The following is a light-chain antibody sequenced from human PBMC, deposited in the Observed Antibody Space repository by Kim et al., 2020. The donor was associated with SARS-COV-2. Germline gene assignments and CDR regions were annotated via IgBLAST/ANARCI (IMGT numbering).Light chain of an antibody. CDR1: QSVSSS. V-gene: IGKV3-15*01. J-gene: IGKJ1*01. CDR3: QQYNNWPTWT. CDR2: GAS. Sequence: EIVMTQSPATLSVSPGERATLSCRASQSVSSSLAWYQQKPGQAPRLLIYGASTRATGITARFSGSGSGTEFTLTISSLQSEDFAVYYCQQYNNWPTWTFGQGTKVDIK.